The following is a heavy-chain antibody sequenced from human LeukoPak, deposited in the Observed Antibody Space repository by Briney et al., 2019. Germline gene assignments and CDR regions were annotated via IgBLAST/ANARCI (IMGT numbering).Heavy chain of an antibody. D-gene: IGHD1-1*01. J-gene: IGHJ3*02. CDR3: ARGARTGTTLGRAFDI. V-gene: IGHV1-2*02. Sequence: GASVKVSYKASGYTFTGYYIHGVRQAPGQGLEWVEWINPDSGATIYAQKFQGRVTMTSDTSISTAYMELSSLSSDDTAVYYCARGARTGTTLGRAFDIWGQGTLVTVST. CDR1: GYTFTGYY. CDR2: INPDSGAT.